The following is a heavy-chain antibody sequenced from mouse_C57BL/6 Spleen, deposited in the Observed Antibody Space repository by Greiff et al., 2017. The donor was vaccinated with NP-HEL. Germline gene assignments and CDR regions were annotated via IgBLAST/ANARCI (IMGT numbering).Heavy chain of an antibody. CDR2: IHPSDSDT. V-gene: IGHV1-74*01. Sequence: VQLQQPGAELVKPGASVKVSCKASGYTFTSYWMHWVKQRPGQGLEWIGRIHPSDSDTNYNQKFKGKATLTVDKSSSTAYMQLSSLTSEDSAVYYCAISYYYGSSYVFAYWGQGTLVTVSA. J-gene: IGHJ3*01. CDR3: AISYYYGSSYVFAY. CDR1: GYTFTSYW. D-gene: IGHD1-1*01.